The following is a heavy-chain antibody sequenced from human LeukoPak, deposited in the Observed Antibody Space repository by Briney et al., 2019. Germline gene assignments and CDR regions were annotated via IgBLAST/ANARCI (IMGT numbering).Heavy chain of an antibody. D-gene: IGHD5-12*01. Sequence: PSETLSLTCSVSGGSIDSGGYHWNWIRQSPGKGLECIGRIKATGSTTYNPSLKGRVTILLDKPKNQFSLKLSSVTAADTAVYYCARAGGSGYDLDYWGQGTLVTVSS. J-gene: IGHJ4*02. V-gene: IGHV4-61*02. CDR1: GGSIDSGGYH. CDR2: IKATGST. CDR3: ARAGGSGYDLDY.